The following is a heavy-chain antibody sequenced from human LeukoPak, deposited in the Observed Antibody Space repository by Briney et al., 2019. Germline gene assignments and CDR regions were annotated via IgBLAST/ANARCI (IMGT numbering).Heavy chain of an antibody. Sequence: ASVKVSCKASGYTFTSYGISWVRQAPGQGLEWMGWISAYNGNTNYAQKLQGRVTITADESTSTAYMELSSLRSEDTAVYYCARAMSNTIFGVVTPGAFDIRGQGTMVTVSS. CDR2: ISAYNGNT. CDR1: GYTFTSYG. CDR3: ARAMSNTIFGVVTPGAFDI. J-gene: IGHJ3*02. V-gene: IGHV1-18*01. D-gene: IGHD3-3*01.